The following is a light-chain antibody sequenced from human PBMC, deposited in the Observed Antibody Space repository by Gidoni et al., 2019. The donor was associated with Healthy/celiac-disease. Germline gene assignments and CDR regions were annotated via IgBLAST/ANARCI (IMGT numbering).Light chain of an antibody. Sequence: SYVLTQPPSVSVAPGQPARITCGGNNIGSKSVHWYQQKPGQAPVLVIYYDSDRPSGIPERFSGSNSGNTATLTISRVEAGDEADYYCQVWDSSSDHPAAVFGGGTKLTVL. CDR1: NIGSKS. CDR3: QVWDSSSDHPAAV. J-gene: IGLJ2*01. CDR2: YDS. V-gene: IGLV3-21*04.